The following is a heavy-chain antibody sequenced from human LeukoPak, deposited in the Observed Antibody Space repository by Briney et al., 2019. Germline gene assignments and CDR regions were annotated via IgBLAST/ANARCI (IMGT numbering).Heavy chain of an antibody. CDR3: ARDIAVAGRYFDY. V-gene: IGHV1-69*04. D-gene: IGHD6-19*01. CDR1: GGTFSSYA. J-gene: IGHJ4*02. Sequence: SVKVSCKASGGTFSSYAISWVRQAPGQGLEWMGRIIPILGIANYAQKFQGRVTITADKSTSTAYMELRSLRSDDTAVYYCARDIAVAGRYFDYWGQGTLVTVSS. CDR2: IIPILGIA.